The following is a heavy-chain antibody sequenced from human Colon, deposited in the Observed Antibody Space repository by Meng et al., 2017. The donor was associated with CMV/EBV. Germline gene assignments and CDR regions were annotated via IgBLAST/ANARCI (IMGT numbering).Heavy chain of an antibody. Sequence: GESLKISCEASGFIFSDYTMNWVRQAPGKGLEWVANIKQDGSENYYVDSVKGRFTISRDNAKNSLYLQMNSLRAEDTALYYCARDTAGDYWGQGTLVTVSS. CDR2: IKQDGSEN. CDR1: GFIFSDYT. CDR3: ARDTAGDY. J-gene: IGHJ4*02. D-gene: IGHD5-18*01. V-gene: IGHV3-7*01.